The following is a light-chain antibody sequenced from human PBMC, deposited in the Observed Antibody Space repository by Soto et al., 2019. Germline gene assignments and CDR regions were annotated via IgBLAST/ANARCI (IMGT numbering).Light chain of an antibody. V-gene: IGKV3-15*01. J-gene: IGKJ1*01. CDR1: QSVSSN. CDR3: QQYTKWPPWT. CDR2: GAS. Sequence: EIVMTQSPATLSVSPGERATLSCRASQSVSSNLAWYQQKPGQAPRLVIYGASTRAPGIPARFSGSGSGTDFPFTISSLQSEDLAVYYCQQYTKWPPWTFGQGTKVEIK.